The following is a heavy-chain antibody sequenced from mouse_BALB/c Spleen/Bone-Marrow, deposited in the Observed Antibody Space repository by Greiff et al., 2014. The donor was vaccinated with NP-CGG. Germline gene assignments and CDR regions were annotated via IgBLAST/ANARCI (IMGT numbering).Heavy chain of an antibody. V-gene: IGHV14-3*02. CDR2: IDPANGNT. CDR1: GFNIKDTY. CDR3: APYYYGSSQFAY. D-gene: IGHD1-1*01. J-gene: IGHJ3*01. Sequence: LLESGAELVKPGASVKLSCTASGFNIKDTYMHWVKQRPEQGLEWIGRIDPANGNTKYDPKFQGKATITADTSSNTAYLQLSSLTSEDTAVYYCAPYYYGSSQFAYWGQGTLVTVSA.